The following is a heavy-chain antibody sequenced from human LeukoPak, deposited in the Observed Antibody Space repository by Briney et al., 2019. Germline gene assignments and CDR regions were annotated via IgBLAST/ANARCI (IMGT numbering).Heavy chain of an antibody. D-gene: IGHD4-17*01. CDR1: GGSISSYY. Sequence: SETLSLTCTVSGGSISSYYWSWIRQPPGKGLEWIGYIYYSGSTNYNPSLKGRVTISVDTSKNQFSLKLSSVTAADTAVYYCARVLMTTAQTWGDYYYGMDVWGHGTTVIVSS. CDR2: IYYSGST. V-gene: IGHV4-59*01. CDR3: ARVLMTTAQTWGDYYYGMDV. J-gene: IGHJ6*02.